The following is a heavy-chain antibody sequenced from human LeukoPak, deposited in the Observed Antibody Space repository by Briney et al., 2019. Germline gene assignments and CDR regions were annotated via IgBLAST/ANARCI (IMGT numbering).Heavy chain of an antibody. CDR1: GFTFSSYS. D-gene: IGHD3-10*01. J-gene: IGHJ6*02. CDR2: ISSSSSYI. Sequence: GGSLRLSCAASGFTFSSYSMNWVRQAPGKGLEWVSSISSSSSYIYYADSVKGRFTISRDNAKNSLYLQMNSLRAEDTAVYYCARDSPEPWFGELSPYYGMDVWGQGTTVTVSS. V-gene: IGHV3-21*01. CDR3: ARDSPEPWFGELSPYYGMDV.